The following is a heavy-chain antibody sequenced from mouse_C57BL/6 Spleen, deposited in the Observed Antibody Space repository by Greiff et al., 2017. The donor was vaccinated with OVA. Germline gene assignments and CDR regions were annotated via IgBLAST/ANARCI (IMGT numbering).Heavy chain of an antibody. CDR3: ARQGGSSSGGAMDY. V-gene: IGHV5-6*01. CDR2: ISSGGSYT. Sequence: EVQVVESGGDLVKPGGSLKLSCAASGFTFSSYGMSWVRQTPDKRLEWVATISSGGSYTYYPDSVKGRFTISRDNAKNTLYLQMSSLKSEDTAMYYCARQGGSSSGGAMDYWGQGTSVTVSS. CDR1: GFTFSSYG. J-gene: IGHJ4*01.